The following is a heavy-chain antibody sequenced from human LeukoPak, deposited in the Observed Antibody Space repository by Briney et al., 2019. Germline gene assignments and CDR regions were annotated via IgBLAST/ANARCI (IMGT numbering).Heavy chain of an antibody. CDR2: INHSGST. Sequence: SETLSLTCAVYGGSFSGYYWSWIRQPPGKGLEWIGEINHSGSTNYNPSLKSRVTISVDTSKNQFSLKLSSVTAADTAVYYCARHNGFDGSGSYYSSFDYWGQGTLVTVSS. D-gene: IGHD3-10*01. V-gene: IGHV4-34*01. CDR3: ARHNGFDGSGSYYSSFDY. CDR1: GGSFSGYY. J-gene: IGHJ4*02.